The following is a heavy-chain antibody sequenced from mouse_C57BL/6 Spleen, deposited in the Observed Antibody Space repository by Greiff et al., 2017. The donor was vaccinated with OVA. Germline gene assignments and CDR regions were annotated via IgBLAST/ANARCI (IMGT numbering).Heavy chain of an antibody. D-gene: IGHD2-1*01. V-gene: IGHV5-17*01. CDR3: ARTYGNYAGAWFAY. J-gene: IGHJ3*01. CDR1: GFTFSDYG. Sequence: EVTLMESGGGLVKPGGSLKLSCAASGFTFSDYGMHWVRQAPEKGLEWVAYISSGSSTIYYADTVKGRFTISRDNAKNTLFLQMTSLRSEDTAMYYCARTYGNYAGAWFAYWGQGTLVTVSA. CDR2: ISSGSSTI.